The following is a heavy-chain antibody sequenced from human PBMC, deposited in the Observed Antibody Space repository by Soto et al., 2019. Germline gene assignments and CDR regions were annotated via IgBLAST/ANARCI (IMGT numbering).Heavy chain of an antibody. D-gene: IGHD3-16*01. CDR2: INTYKGNT. V-gene: IGHV1-18*01. CDR3: AMGDVYETPRPQDD. J-gene: IGHJ6*02. Sequence: QVQLGQSGAEVKNPGASVKVSCKASGYTFTRYGIGWARQPPVQGLEWMGWINTYKGNTNYAQNVQGRVTMTPDTSKSTAYMELRSLRANDTAIYYGAMGDVYETPRPQDDWGQGTTVSVSS. CDR1: GYTFTRYG.